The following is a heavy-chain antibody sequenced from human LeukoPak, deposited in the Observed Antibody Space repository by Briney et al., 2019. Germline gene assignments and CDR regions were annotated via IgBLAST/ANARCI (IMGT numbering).Heavy chain of an antibody. Sequence: SETLSLTCNVSGGSISSSSYYWGWIRQPPGKGLEWIGSIYNSGSTYYNPSLKSRVTMSVDTSKNQFSLKLSSVTAADTAVYYCARMHTEAPGGYYYYYMDVWGKGTTVTVSS. CDR1: GGSISSSSYY. CDR3: ARMHTEAPGGYYYYYMDV. J-gene: IGHJ6*03. D-gene: IGHD3-16*01. CDR2: IYNSGST. V-gene: IGHV4-39*07.